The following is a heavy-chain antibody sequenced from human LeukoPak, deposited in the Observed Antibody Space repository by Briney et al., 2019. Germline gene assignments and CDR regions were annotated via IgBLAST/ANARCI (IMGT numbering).Heavy chain of an antibody. D-gene: IGHD1-26*01. CDR1: GFIFSDYG. Sequence: GRSLRLSCVASGFIFSDYGIQWVRQAPGKGLEWVANIKQDGSNKYYADSVKGRFTISRDNSKNTLYLQMNSLRAEDTAVYYCAKGGSYGNYYFDYWGQGTLVTVSS. CDR2: IKQDGSNK. V-gene: IGHV3-30*18. CDR3: AKGGSYGNYYFDY. J-gene: IGHJ4*02.